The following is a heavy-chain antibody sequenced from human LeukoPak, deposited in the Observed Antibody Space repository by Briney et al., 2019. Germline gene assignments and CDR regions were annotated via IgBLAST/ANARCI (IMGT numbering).Heavy chain of an antibody. V-gene: IGHV3-23*01. D-gene: IGHD4-17*01. CDR1: GFTFSSYA. J-gene: IGHJ6*03. CDR2: ISGSGGST. CDR3: AKDPSGDYYYYYHMDV. Sequence: PGGTLRLSCAAAGFTFSSYAMSWVRQAPGKGLEWVSAISGSGGSTYYAGSGEGRFTISRDNSKNTLYLQINSLRAEDTAVYYCAKDPSGDYYYYYHMDVWGKGTTVTVSS.